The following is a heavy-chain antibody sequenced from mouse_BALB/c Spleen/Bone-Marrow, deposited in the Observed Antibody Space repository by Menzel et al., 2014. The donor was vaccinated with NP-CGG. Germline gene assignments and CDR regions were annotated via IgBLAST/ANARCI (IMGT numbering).Heavy chain of an antibody. Sequence: QVQLKQSGPELVKPGASVRISCKASGYTFTSYYIHWVKQRPGQGLEWIGWIYPGNVNTKYNEKFKGKATLTADTSSSTANMPLRKLTSQTSAVYSCACAAMSTKGAMDYWGQGTSVTVSS. D-gene: IGHD2-4*01. J-gene: IGHJ4*01. CDR1: GYTFTSYY. CDR3: ACAAMSTKGAMDY. CDR2: IYPGNVNT. V-gene: IGHV1-66*01.